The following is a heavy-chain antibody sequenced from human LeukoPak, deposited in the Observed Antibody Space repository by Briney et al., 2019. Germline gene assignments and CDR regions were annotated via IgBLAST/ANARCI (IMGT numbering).Heavy chain of an antibody. CDR3: AKGTDGSGRPRGGFDY. CDR2: VSGSGGST. D-gene: IGHD2-15*01. CDR1: GFTFSSYA. V-gene: IGHV3-23*01. J-gene: IGHJ4*02. Sequence: GGSLRLSCAASGFTFSSYAMTWVRQAPGKGLEWVSAVSGSGGSTHYADSVKGRFTISKDNPRNTVYLQMNSLRVEDTAVYYCAKGTDGSGRPRGGFDYWGQGTLVTVSS.